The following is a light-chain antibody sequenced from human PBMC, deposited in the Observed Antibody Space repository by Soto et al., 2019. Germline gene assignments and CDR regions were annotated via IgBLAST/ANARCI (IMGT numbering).Light chain of an antibody. CDR3: SSYAGSSGV. Sequence: QSVLTQSSSASASLGSSVKLTCTLSSGHSSYIIAWHQQQPGKAPRYLMKLEGSGSYNKGSGVPDRFSGSSSGADRYLTISNLQSEDEADYYCSSYAGSSGVFGGGTKLTVL. J-gene: IGLJ3*02. CDR2: LEGSGSY. V-gene: IGLV4-60*03. CDR1: SGHSSYI.